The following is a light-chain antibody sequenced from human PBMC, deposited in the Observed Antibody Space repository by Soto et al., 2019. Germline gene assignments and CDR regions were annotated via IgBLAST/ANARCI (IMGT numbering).Light chain of an antibody. CDR3: SPYAGSNFYV. CDR2: DVT. J-gene: IGLJ1*01. V-gene: IGLV2-8*01. CDR1: SSDVGGYNY. Sequence: QSALTQPPSASGSPGQSVTISCTGTSSDVGGYNYVSWYQQHPGKAPKFIIYDVTKPPSGVPDRFTGSKSGNTASLPVSGPQAEDEGDYYCSPYAGSNFYVFGTGTKLTVL.